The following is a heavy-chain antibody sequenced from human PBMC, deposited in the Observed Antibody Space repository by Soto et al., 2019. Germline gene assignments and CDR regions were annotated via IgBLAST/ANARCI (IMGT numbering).Heavy chain of an antibody. CDR2: LYHGGST. J-gene: IGHJ5*02. CDR1: GYSISSGYY. D-gene: IGHD3-22*01. Sequence: QVQLQESGPGLVKASETLSLTCAVSGYSISSGYYWGWLRQPPGKGLEWFGSLYHGGSTYYNPSLNRRFTLSIDMTNNHVSLILNSVPAADTAVYYCARVGPWVPYYYDSSPYTFEDWFDPWGQGTLVTVSS. CDR3: ARVGPWVPYYYDSSPYTFEDWFDP. V-gene: IGHV4-38-2*01.